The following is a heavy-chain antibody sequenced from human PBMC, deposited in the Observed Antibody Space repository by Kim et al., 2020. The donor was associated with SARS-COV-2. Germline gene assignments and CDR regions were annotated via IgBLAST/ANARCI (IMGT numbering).Heavy chain of an antibody. D-gene: IGHD3-22*01. CDR1: GGSISSGGYY. CDR3: ARDQGLIIMIVVVVGAFDC. CDR2: IYYSGST. V-gene: IGHV4-31*03. Sequence: SETLSLTCTVSGGSISSGGYYWSWIRQHPGKGLEWIGYIYYSGSTYYNPSLKSRVTISVDTAKNQFSLKLSSVTAADTAVYYCARDQGLIIMIVVVVGAFDCWGRGTLVTVSS. J-gene: IGHJ4*02.